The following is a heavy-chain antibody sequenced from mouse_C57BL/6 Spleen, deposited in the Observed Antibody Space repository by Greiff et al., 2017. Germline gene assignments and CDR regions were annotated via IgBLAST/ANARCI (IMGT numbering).Heavy chain of an antibody. CDR1: GFTFSSYA. J-gene: IGHJ2*01. Sequence: EVKLVESGGGLVKPGGSLKLSCAASGFTFSSYAMSWVRQTPEKRLEWVATISDGGSYTYYPDNVKGRFTISRDNAKNNLYLQMSHLKSEDTAMYYCARSLLLRTFDYWAKAPLSQSPQ. CDR2: ISDGGSYT. D-gene: IGHD1-1*01. CDR3: ARSLLLRTFDY. V-gene: IGHV5-4*03.